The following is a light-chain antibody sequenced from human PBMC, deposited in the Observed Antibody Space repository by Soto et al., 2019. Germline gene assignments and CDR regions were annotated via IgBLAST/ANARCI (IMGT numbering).Light chain of an antibody. CDR1: SSDGGGSDF. CDR3: ISYTTNTFYV. J-gene: IGLJ1*01. V-gene: IGLV2-14*03. Sequence: QSALTQPASVSGSPGQSITISCTGTSSDGGGSDFVSWYQQYPGKAPRLMIYDVSNRPSGVSNRFSGSKSGNTASLTISGLQAEDQADYYCISYTTNTFYVFGTG. CDR2: DVS.